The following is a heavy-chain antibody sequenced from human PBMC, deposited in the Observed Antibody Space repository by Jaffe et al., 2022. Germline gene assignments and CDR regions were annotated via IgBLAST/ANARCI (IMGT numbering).Heavy chain of an antibody. V-gene: IGHV3-30*02. J-gene: IGHJ4*02. CDR2: IRSDEGNK. CDR1: GFPFSRHG. D-gene: IGHD5-18*01. Sequence: QVQLVESGGGVVQPGGSLRLSCVASGFPFSRHGLHWVRQAPGKGLEWVAFIRSDEGNKYYADSVKGRFTISRDNSKNTLFLQMNSLRPEDTALYFCAKDRRNVDTAMIDSWGQGTLVTVSS. CDR3: AKDRRNVDTAMIDS.